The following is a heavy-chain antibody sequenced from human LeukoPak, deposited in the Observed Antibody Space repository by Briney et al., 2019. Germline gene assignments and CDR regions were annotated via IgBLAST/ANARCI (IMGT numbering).Heavy chain of an antibody. D-gene: IGHD2-15*01. J-gene: IGHJ4*02. Sequence: GGSLRLSCAASGFTFSDYYMSWIRQAPGKGLEWVANINQDGSEKNYVDSVKGRFAISRDNAENSLDLQVNSLRAEDTAVYYCARDAYCSGGSCYVYWGQGTLVTVSS. V-gene: IGHV3-7*01. CDR1: GFTFSDYY. CDR2: INQDGSEK. CDR3: ARDAYCSGGSCYVY.